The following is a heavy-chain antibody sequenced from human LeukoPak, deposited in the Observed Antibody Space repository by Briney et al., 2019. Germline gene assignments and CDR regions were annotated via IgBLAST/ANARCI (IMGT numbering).Heavy chain of an antibody. CDR3: VRDRDYAFDF. CDR1: GFAFSDYY. Sequence: PGGSLRLSCAASGFAFSDYYMSWIRQAPGKGLEWLSYISSTSSFTNYADSAKGRFTISRDNAKNSLYLQMNSLRDEDTAVYFCVRDRDYAFDFWGQGTMVTVSS. J-gene: IGHJ3*01. CDR2: ISSTSSFT. V-gene: IGHV3-11*06.